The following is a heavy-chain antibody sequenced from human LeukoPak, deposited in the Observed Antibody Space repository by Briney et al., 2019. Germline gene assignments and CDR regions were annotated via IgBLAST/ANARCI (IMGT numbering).Heavy chain of an antibody. CDR2: IKEDGSET. V-gene: IGHV3-7*03. CDR3: ARDPYVSNFDY. J-gene: IGHJ4*02. CDR1: GFTFSNYW. Sequence: GGSLRLSCAASGFTFSNYWMSWVRQAPGKGPEWMGNIKEDGSETYYVDSVEGRFTISRDNAQNSLYLHMHSLRVEDTAVYYCARDPYVSNFDYWGQGTLVTVSS. D-gene: IGHD3-10*02.